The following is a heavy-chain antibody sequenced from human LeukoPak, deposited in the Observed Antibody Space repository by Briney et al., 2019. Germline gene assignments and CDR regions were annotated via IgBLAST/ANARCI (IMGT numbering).Heavy chain of an antibody. CDR1: VFTFSSYA. Sequence: PGRPLRLSCAASVFTFSSYAMHWVRQAPGKGLEWVAVISYDGSNKYYADSVKGRFTISRDNSKNTLYLQMNSLRAEDTAVYYCARGRDYRSPEDYWGQGTLVTVSS. V-gene: IGHV3-30-3*01. CDR2: ISYDGSNK. J-gene: IGHJ4*02. D-gene: IGHD4-11*01. CDR3: ARGRDYRSPEDY.